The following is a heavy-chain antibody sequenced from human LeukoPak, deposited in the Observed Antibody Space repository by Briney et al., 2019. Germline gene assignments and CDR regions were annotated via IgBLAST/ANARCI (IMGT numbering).Heavy chain of an antibody. CDR2: ISYDGSNK. J-gene: IGHJ4*02. CDR3: ARDKILTRRVLGGIDY. V-gene: IGHV3-30-3*01. Sequence: GGSLRLSCAAPGFTFSSYAMHWVRQAPGKGLEWVAVISYDGSNKYYADSVKGRFTISRDNSKNTLYLQMNSLRAEDTAVYYCARDKILTRRVLGGIDYWGQGTLVTVSS. D-gene: IGHD3-16*01. CDR1: GFTFSSYA.